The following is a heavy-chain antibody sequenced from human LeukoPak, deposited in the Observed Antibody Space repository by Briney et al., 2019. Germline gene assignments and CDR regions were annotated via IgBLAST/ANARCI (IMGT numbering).Heavy chain of an antibody. Sequence: GGSLRLSCAASGFTFSSSAMAWVRLAPGKGLEWVSSISGSGETIHYADSVKGRLPISRDNSKSTLSLQMNSLRAEDTAIYYCAKVVVSGNGDYFDFWGQGTLVTVAS. V-gene: IGHV3-23*01. CDR1: GFTFSSSA. D-gene: IGHD2-8*01. J-gene: IGHJ4*02. CDR2: ISGSGETI. CDR3: AKVVVSGNGDYFDF.